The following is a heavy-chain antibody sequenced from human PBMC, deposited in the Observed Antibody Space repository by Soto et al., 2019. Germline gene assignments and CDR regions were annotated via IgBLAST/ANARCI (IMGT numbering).Heavy chain of an antibody. CDR1: GYTFTSYG. CDR2: ISAYNGNT. V-gene: IGHV1-18*01. D-gene: IGHD2-2*01. CDR3: ARDWNSCSSTSSYLRNYYYYGMDV. J-gene: IGHJ6*02. Sequence: QVQLVQSGAEVKKPGASVKVSCKASGYTFTSYGISWVRQAPGQGLECLGWISAYNGNTNYAQKLQGRVTMTTDTSTSTAYMELRSLSSDDTAVYYCARDWNSCSSTSSYLRNYYYYGMDVWGQGATVPVSS.